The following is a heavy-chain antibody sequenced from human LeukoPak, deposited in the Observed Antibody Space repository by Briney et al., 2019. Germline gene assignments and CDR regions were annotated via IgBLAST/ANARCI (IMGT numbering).Heavy chain of an antibody. CDR3: AKSVDYGDYGDLDY. CDR2: IGGSGTST. D-gene: IGHD4-17*01. Sequence: GGPLRLSCAASGFDFIDYAMTGVRQAPGKGLAWVSPIGGSGTSTYYADSVRGRFTVSRDNSKNTVYLQLNSLRADDTAVYYCAKSVDYGDYGDLDYWGQGTLVTVSS. V-gene: IGHV3-23*01. J-gene: IGHJ4*02. CDR1: GFDFIDYA.